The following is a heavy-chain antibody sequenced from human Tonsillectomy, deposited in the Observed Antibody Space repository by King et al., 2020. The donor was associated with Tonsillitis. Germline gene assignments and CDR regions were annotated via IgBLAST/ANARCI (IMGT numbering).Heavy chain of an antibody. CDR1: GFTFDDFA. D-gene: IGHD1-1*01. CDR3: AKDRGRGQMHPRYYYNGLDV. V-gene: IGHV3-9*01. CDR2: MKWNGDNV. Sequence: VQLVESGGGLVQPGGSLRLSCEASGFTFDDFAIHWVRQPPGKGLEWVSGMKWNGDNVGFADSVKGRFTISRDTAKNSLFLEMSSLRPEDTAIYYCAKDRGRGQMHPRYYYNGLDVWGQGTTV. J-gene: IGHJ6*02.